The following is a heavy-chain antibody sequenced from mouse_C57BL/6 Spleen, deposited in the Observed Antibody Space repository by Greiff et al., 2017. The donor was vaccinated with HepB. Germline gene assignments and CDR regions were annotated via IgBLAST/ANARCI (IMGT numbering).Heavy chain of an antibody. CDR3: ARSTYYYFDY. Sequence: LQESGPELVKPGASVKISCKASGYAFSSSWMNWVKQRPGKGLEWIGRIYPGDGDTNYNGKFKGKATLTADKSSSTAYMQLSSLTSEDSAVYFCARSTYYYFDYWGQGTTLTVSS. J-gene: IGHJ2*01. CDR2: IYPGDGDT. V-gene: IGHV1-82*01. CDR1: GYAFSSSW. D-gene: IGHD2-1*01.